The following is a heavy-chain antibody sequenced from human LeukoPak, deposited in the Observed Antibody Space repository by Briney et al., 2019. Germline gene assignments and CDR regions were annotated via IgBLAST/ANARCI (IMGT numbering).Heavy chain of an antibody. CDR2: ISYDGSNK. V-gene: IGHV3-30*01. J-gene: IGHJ6*03. CDR3: ARAVYSSSSADYYYYYMDV. Sequence: PGRSLRLSCAASGFTFSSYAMHWVRQAPGKGLKWVAVISYDGSNKYYADSVKGRFTISRDNSKNTLYLQMNSLRAEDTAVYYCARAVYSSSSADYYYYYMDVWGKGTTVTVSS. CDR1: GFTFSSYA. D-gene: IGHD6-6*01.